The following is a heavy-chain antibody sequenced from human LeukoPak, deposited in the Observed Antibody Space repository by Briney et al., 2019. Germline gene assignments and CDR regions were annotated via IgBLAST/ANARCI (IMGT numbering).Heavy chain of an antibody. CDR3: TRDGDYCSSTSCQPYYYYYYGMDV. CDR1: GFTFGGYA. Sequence: GGSLRLSCTASGFTFGGYAMSWVRQAPGKGLEWVGFIRSKAYGGTTEYAASVKGRFTISRDDSKSIAYLQMNSLKTEDTAVYYCTRDGDYCSSTSCQPYYYYYYGMDVWGQGTTVTVSS. V-gene: IGHV3-49*04. D-gene: IGHD2-2*01. J-gene: IGHJ6*02. CDR2: IRSKAYGGTT.